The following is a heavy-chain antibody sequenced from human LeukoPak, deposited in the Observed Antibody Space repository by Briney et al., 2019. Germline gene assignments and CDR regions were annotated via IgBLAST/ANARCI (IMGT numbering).Heavy chain of an antibody. Sequence: ASVKVSCKASGYTFTSYGINWVRQATGQGLEWMGWMNPNSRNTGYAQKFQGRVTMTRNTSISTAYMELSSLRSEDTAVYYCARGGDDFWSAHYVDKDWFDPWGQGTLVTVSS. CDR1: GYTFTSYG. J-gene: IGHJ5*02. D-gene: IGHD3-3*01. V-gene: IGHV1-8*02. CDR3: ARGGDDFWSAHYVDKDWFDP. CDR2: MNPNSRNT.